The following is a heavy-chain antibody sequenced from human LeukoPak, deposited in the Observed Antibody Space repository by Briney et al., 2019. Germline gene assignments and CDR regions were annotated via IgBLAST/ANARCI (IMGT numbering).Heavy chain of an antibody. CDR2: INPDGSST. CDR3: ATPGIRDQYDFDS. J-gene: IGHJ4*02. CDR1: AVTFSSYW. V-gene: IGHV3-74*01. D-gene: IGHD6-13*01. Sequence: GGSLRLSCAASAVTFSSYWMHWVRQAPGKGLVLVSRINPDGSSTNYADSVKGRFTISRDNVKNTLYLQMNSLRAEDTAVYYCATPGIRDQYDFDSWGQGTLVTVSS.